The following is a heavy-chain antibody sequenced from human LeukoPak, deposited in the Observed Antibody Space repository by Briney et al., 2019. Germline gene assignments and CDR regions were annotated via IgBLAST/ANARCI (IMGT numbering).Heavy chain of an antibody. Sequence: TSETLSLTCTVSGGSISSGDYYWSWIRQPPGKGLEWIGYIYYSGSTYYNPSLKSRVTISVDTSKNQFSLKLSSVTAADTAVYYCARSPPHDFWSGYFDYYYYGMDVWGQGTTVTVSS. V-gene: IGHV4-30-4*01. J-gene: IGHJ6*02. D-gene: IGHD3-3*01. CDR3: ARSPPHDFWSGYFDYYYYGMDV. CDR1: GGSISSGDYY. CDR2: IYYSGST.